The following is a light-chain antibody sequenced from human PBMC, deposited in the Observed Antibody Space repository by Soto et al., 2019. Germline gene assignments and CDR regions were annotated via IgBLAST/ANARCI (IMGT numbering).Light chain of an antibody. Sequence: DIQMTQSPSSLSASVGDRVIITCRASQRIRTYLNWYQQKPGEAPKLLIYVTSNLQSGVPPRFSGSGSGTDFTLSINGLQPEDFATYYCQQTYSSPRTFGQGTKV. CDR2: VTS. CDR1: QRIRTY. CDR3: QQTYSSPRT. J-gene: IGKJ1*01. V-gene: IGKV1-39*01.